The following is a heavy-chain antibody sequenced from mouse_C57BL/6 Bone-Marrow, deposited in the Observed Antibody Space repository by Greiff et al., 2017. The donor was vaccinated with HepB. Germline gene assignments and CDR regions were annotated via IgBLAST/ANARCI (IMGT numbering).Heavy chain of an antibody. V-gene: IGHV1-63*01. J-gene: IGHJ2*01. CDR1: GYTFTNYW. D-gene: IGHD1-2*01. Sequence: VKLMESGAELVRPGTSVKMSCKASGYTFTNYWIGWAKQRPGHGLEWIGDIYPGGGYTNYNEKFKGKATLTADKSSSTAYMQFSSLTSEDSAIYYCARKDYYGPDYWGQGTTLTVSS. CDR3: ARKDYYGPDY. CDR2: IYPGGGYT.